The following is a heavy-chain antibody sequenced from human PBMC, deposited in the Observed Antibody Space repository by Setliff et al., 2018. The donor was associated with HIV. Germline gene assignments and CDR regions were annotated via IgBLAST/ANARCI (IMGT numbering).Heavy chain of an antibody. V-gene: IGHV1-18*01. D-gene: IGHD3-22*01. CDR1: GYTFTSYG. J-gene: IGHJ4*02. Sequence: VASVKVSCKASGYTFTSYGITWVRQAPGQGLEWMGWISGYTGNTNYAQKLQGRVTMTTDTSTTTAYMDLRSLRSDDTAVYYCARVGFIGNYDNSGYLDYWGQGTLVTVSS. CDR2: ISGYTGNT. CDR3: ARVGFIGNYDNSGYLDY.